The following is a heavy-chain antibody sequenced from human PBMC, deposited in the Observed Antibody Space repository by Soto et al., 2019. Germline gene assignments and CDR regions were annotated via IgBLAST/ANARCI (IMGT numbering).Heavy chain of an antibody. CDR3: IASEGGSGDYFDVYFDS. J-gene: IGHJ4*02. D-gene: IGHD3-22*01. V-gene: IGHV3-48*02. CDR1: GFTFSSYS. Sequence: PGGSLRLSCAASGFTFSSYSMNWVRQAPGKGLEWVSYISSSSSTIYYADSVKGRFTISRDNAKNSLYLQMNSLRDEDTAVDYCIASEGGSGDYFDVYFDSWGEGTLVTLSP. CDR2: ISSSSSTI.